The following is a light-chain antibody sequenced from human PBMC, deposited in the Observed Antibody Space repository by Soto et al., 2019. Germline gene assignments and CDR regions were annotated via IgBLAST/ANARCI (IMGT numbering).Light chain of an antibody. CDR1: QGISNS. CDR3: QQDYGDSWT. CDR2: GAS. J-gene: IGKJ1*01. Sequence: DIQMTQSPSAMSASVGDSVTITCRASQGISNSLAWFQQKPGKVPQRLIYGASSLQSGVPSRFSGSGSGTEFSLTISSLQSEDFATYYCQQDYGDSWTFGQGTKVDIK. V-gene: IGKV1-17*03.